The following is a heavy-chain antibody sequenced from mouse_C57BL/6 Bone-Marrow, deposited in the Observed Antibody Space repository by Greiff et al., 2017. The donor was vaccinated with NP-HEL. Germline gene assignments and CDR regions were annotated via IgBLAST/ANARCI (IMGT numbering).Heavy chain of an antibody. CDR3: ARGGANSNWYFDV. CDR1: GYSIPSGYY. D-gene: IGHD3-1*01. Sequence: EVQLQESGPGLVKPSQSLSLTCSVTGYSIPSGYYWNWIRQFPGNKLEWMGYISYDGSNNYNPSLKNRISITRDTSKNQFFLKLNSVTTEDTATYYCARGGANSNWYFDVWGTGTTVTVSS. J-gene: IGHJ1*03. V-gene: IGHV3-6*01. CDR2: ISYDGSN.